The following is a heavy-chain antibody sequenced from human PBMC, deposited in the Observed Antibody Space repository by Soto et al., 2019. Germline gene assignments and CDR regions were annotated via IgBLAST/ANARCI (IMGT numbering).Heavy chain of an antibody. CDR2: IFYFGST. CDR1: GGSISSYY. Sequence: SETLSLTCTVSGGSISSYYWSWIRQPPGKGLEWFGFIFYFGSTIYNPSFKCGFTFSVDTSKNHFSLKPSSLTPADTAFFFCARVSRDYDFWSGYPFDYGGRGTLVTVPS. V-gene: IGHV4-59*01. CDR3: ARVSRDYDFWSGYPFDY. D-gene: IGHD3-3*01. J-gene: IGHJ4*02.